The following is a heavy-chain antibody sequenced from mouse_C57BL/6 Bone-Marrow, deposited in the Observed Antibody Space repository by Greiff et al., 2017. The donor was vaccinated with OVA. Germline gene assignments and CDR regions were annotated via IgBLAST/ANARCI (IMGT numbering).Heavy chain of an antibody. D-gene: IGHD2-4*01. CDR3: ASVYDYDGAY. Sequence: EVQLVESGPGLVKPSQSLSLTCSVTGYSITSGYYWNWIRQFPGNKLEWMGYISYDGSNNYNPSLKNRISITRDTSKNQFFLKLNSVTTEDTATYYCASVYDYDGAYWGQGTLVTVSA. V-gene: IGHV3-6*01. CDR1: GYSITSGYY. J-gene: IGHJ3*01. CDR2: ISYDGSN.